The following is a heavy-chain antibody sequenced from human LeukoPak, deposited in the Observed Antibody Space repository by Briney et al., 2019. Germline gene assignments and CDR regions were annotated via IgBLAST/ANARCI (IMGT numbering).Heavy chain of an antibody. D-gene: IGHD6-19*01. V-gene: IGHV3-21*01. CDR3: ARAGIAVAGYDY. J-gene: IGHJ4*02. CDR1: GFTFSSYS. CDR2: ISSSSSYI. Sequence: GGSLRLSCAASGFTFSSYSMNWVRQDAGNWLEWVSSISSSSSYIYYADSVKGRFTISRDNAKNSLYLQMNSLRAEDTAVYYCARAGIAVAGYDYWGQGTLVTVSS.